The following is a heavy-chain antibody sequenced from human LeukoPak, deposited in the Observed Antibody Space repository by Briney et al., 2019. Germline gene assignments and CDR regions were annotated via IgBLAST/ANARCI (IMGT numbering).Heavy chain of an antibody. Sequence: SETLSLTCSVSGGSISNADYYWGWIRQAPGKGLEWIGSIFYGERNHYNPSLKSRATMSVDTSKNQFSLKLTSVTAADAAMYFCARQLPTAAADTRGYFEGWGQGAVVTVSS. CDR3: ARQLPTAAADTRGYFEG. CDR2: IFYGERN. J-gene: IGHJ4*01. V-gene: IGHV4-39*01. D-gene: IGHD6-13*01. CDR1: GGSISNADYY.